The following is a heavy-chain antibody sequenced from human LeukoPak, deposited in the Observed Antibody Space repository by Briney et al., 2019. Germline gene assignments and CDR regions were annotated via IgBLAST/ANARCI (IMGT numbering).Heavy chain of an antibody. CDR3: AREEYSYGLEY. CDR2: ISSSGSTI. V-gene: IGHV3-11*01. Sequence: GGSLRLSCAASGFTLSDYYMTWIRQAPGKGLEWVSYISSSGSTIKYADSVKGRFTISRDSAKNSLYLEMNSLRGEDTAVYYCAREEYSYGLEYWGQGTLVTVSS. J-gene: IGHJ4*02. CDR1: GFTLSDYY. D-gene: IGHD5-18*01.